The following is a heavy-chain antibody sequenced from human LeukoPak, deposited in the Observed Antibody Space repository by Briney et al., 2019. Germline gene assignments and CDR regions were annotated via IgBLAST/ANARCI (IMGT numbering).Heavy chain of an antibody. D-gene: IGHD3-3*01. CDR3: ATDRFLDHFGRRPPSDY. Sequence: GASVKVSCKVSGYTLTELSMHWVRQAPGKGLEWMGGFDPEDGETIHAQKFQGRVTMTEDTSTDTAYMELSSLRSEDTAVYYCATDRFLDHFGRRPPSDYWGQGALVTVSS. V-gene: IGHV1-24*01. J-gene: IGHJ4*02. CDR2: FDPEDGET. CDR1: GYTLTELS.